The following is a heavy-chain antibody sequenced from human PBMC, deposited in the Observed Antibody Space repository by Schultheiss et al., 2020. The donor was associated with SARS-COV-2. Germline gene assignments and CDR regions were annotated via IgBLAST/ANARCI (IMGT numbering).Heavy chain of an antibody. J-gene: IGHJ4*02. D-gene: IGHD3-10*01. CDR3: ARAKSLLWFGEADEFDY. Sequence: GGSLRLSCAASGFTFSSYAMHWVRQAPGKGLEYVSAISSNGGSTYYANSVKGRFTISRDNSKNTLYLQMGSLRAEYMAVYYCARAKSLLWFGEADEFDYWGQGTLVTVSS. V-gene: IGHV3-64*01. CDR1: GFTFSSYA. CDR2: ISSNGGST.